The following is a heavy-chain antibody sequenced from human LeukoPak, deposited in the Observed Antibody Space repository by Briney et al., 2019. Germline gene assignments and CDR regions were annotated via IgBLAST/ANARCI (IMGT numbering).Heavy chain of an antibody. CDR2: ISFDGSNK. CDR1: GFTFSSYS. Sequence: GGALRLSFAAPGFTFSSYSIHWVRQAPGKGPEWVASISFDGSNKYYADSVKGRFTISRDNSKNTLYLQMNSLRAEDTAVYYCARDLETRYYDFWSGHDYWGQGTLVTVSS. J-gene: IGHJ4*02. CDR3: ARDLETRYYDFWSGHDY. D-gene: IGHD3-3*01. V-gene: IGHV3-30-3*01.